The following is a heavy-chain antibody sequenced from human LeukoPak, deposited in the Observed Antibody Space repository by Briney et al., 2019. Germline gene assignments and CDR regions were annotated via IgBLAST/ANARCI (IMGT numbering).Heavy chain of an antibody. Sequence: SETLSLTCAVYGGSFSGYYWSWIRQPPGKGLEWIGEINHSGSTNYNPSLKRRVTISVDTSKNQFSLKLSSVTAADTAVYYCARDTVVFDYWGQETLVTVSS. V-gene: IGHV4-34*01. CDR3: ARDTVVFDY. CDR2: INHSGST. J-gene: IGHJ4*02. D-gene: IGHD2-15*01. CDR1: GGSFSGYY.